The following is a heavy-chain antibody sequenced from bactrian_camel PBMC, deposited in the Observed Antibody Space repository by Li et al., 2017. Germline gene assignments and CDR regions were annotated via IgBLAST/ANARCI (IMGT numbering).Heavy chain of an antibody. CDR3: SPGWTVTIATPPCY. D-gene: IGHD4*01. J-gene: IGHJ4*01. CDR2: IDSDGST. Sequence: HVQLVESGGGSVQPGGSLRLSCTISGDTSTTNCMAWFRQAPGKEREGVAAIDSDGSTSYADFVKGRVTISRDNAENTVFLQMDSLKPEDTAVYYCSPGWTVTIATPPCYWGQGTQVTVS. CDR1: GDTSTTNC. V-gene: IGHV3S53*01.